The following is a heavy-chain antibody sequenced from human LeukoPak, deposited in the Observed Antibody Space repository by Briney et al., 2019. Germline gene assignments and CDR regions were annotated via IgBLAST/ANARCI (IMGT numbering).Heavy chain of an antibody. D-gene: IGHD3-22*01. CDR1: GFIFSNFG. CDR3: ARGVGNYRYYFDY. CDR2: ITSSGSYI. V-gene: IGHV3-21*01. J-gene: IGHJ4*02. Sequence: GGSLRLSCAASGFIFSNFGMNWVRQAPGKGLEWVSSITSSGSYIYYRDSVKGRFTISGDNAKNSLYLQMNSLRAEDTAVYYCARGVGNYRYYFDYWGQGTLVTVSS.